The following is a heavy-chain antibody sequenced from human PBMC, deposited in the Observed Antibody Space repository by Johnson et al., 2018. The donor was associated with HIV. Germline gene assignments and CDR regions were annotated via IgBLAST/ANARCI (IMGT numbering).Heavy chain of an antibody. CDR2: ISYDGRNN. D-gene: IGHD6-19*01. J-gene: IGHJ3*01. CDR1: RFTFSSYP. CDR3: ARDPAYSSTWEGAFDV. Sequence: QVQLVESGGGVVQPGRSLRLSCVASRFTFSSYPMHWVRQCPGKGLEWVALISYDGRNNYYTDSVKGRFTISRDNSKNTLSLQMDSLRPEDTAVYYCARDPAYSSTWEGAFDVWCQGTMVTVSS. V-gene: IGHV3-30*04.